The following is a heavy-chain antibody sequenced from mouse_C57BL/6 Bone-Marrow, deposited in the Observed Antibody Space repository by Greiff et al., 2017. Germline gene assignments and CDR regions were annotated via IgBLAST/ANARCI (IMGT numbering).Heavy chain of an antibody. Sequence: VQLQQSGPELVKPGASVKISCKASGYAFSSSWMNWVKQRPGKGLEWIGRIYPGDGDTNYNGKFKGKATLTADKSSSTAYMQLSSLTSEDSAVXSCARFRGYYVRYFDVWGTGTTVTVSS. CDR1: GYAFSSSW. CDR3: ARFRGYYVRYFDV. J-gene: IGHJ1*03. D-gene: IGHD2-3*01. CDR2: IYPGDGDT. V-gene: IGHV1-82*01.